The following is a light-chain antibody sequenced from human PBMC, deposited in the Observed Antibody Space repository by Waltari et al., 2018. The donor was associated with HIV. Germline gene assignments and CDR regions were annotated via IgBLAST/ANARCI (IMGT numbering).Light chain of an antibody. Sequence: DIQMTQSPSSLSASLGDRVTVTCRASQGIGNYLAWYHQRPGKVPKLLIFAASTLQSGVPSRFSGSGSGTDFTLTINSLQPEDVGTYYCQKYNSAPLTIGGGTKVEIK. V-gene: IGKV1-27*01. CDR1: QGIGNY. J-gene: IGKJ4*01. CDR3: QKYNSAPLT. CDR2: AAS.